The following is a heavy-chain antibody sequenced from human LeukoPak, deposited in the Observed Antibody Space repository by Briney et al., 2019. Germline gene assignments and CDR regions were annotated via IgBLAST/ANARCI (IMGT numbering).Heavy chain of an antibody. CDR3: ARQGSGNYLSPVNY. V-gene: IGHV4-39*01. Sequence: SETLSLTCTVSGGSISNYYWGWIRQPPGKGLEWIGTIYYSGSTYYNPSLKSRVTISVDTSKNQFSLKLSSVTAADTAVYYCARQGSGNYLSPVNYWGQGTLVTVSS. D-gene: IGHD1-26*01. CDR1: GGSISNYY. CDR2: IYYSGST. J-gene: IGHJ4*02.